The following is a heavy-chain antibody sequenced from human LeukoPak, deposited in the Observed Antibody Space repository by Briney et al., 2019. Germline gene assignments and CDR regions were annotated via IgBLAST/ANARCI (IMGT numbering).Heavy chain of an antibody. D-gene: IGHD4-17*01. J-gene: IGHJ6*03. CDR1: GYTFTDYY. CDR2: ISPNSGGT. Sequence: ASVKVSCKTSGYTFTDYYMHWVRQAPGQVLEWMGWISPNSGGTNYAQRFQGRVTMTRDTSISTAYMELNRLRSDDTAVYYCAGVMSTVTSGYYNYMDVWGKGTTVTVSS. CDR3: AGVMSTVTSGYYNYMDV. V-gene: IGHV1-2*02.